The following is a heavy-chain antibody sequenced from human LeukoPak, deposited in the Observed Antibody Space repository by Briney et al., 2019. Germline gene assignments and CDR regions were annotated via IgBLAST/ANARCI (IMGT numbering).Heavy chain of an antibody. CDR2: INHSGST. CDR1: GFTFSNAW. J-gene: IGHJ4*02. Sequence: GSLRLSCAASGFTFSNAWMNWIRQPPGKGLEWIGEINHSGSTNYNPSLKSRVTISVDTSKNQFSLKLSSVTAADTAVYYCARVGTAHWGQGTLVTVSS. V-gene: IGHV4-34*01. CDR3: ARVGTAH.